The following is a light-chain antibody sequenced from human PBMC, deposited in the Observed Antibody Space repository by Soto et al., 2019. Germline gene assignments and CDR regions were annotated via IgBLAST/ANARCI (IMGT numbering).Light chain of an antibody. Sequence: EIVMTQSPATLSVSPGERATLSCRASQSVSSNLAWYQQKPGQAPRLLIYGASTRATSLPARFSGSGSGTELTLTISSLQSEDFAVYYCQQYNNWLITFGQGTRLEIK. CDR1: QSVSSN. V-gene: IGKV3-15*01. CDR3: QQYNNWLIT. J-gene: IGKJ5*01. CDR2: GAS.